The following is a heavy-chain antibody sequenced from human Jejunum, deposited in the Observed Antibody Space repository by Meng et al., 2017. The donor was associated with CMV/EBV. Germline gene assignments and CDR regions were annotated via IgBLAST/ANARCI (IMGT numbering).Heavy chain of an antibody. Sequence: QVQLVQSGAEGKKPGASVKVSCKASGYIFNNYGVSWVRQAPGQGPEWMGWISAYNGNTNYAQNFQGRFTMTTDTSTSTAYIELRSLRSDDTAVYYCARDLPGGTKGTWLDLWGQGTLVTVSS. CDR2: ISAYNGNT. V-gene: IGHV1-18*01. CDR3: ARDLPGGTKGTWLDL. J-gene: IGHJ5*02. CDR1: GYIFNNYG. D-gene: IGHD1-14*01.